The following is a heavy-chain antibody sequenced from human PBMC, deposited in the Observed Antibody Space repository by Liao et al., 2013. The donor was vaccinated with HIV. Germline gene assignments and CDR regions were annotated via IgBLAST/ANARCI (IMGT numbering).Heavy chain of an antibody. CDR1: GGSISSGNYY. D-gene: IGHD4-17*01. Sequence: QVQLQESGPGLVKPSQTLSLTCTVSGGSISSGNYYWSWIRQPAGKGLEWLGRIYTTGNTDYNPSLKSRVTISVDTSKNQFSLRLNSVTAADTAVYYCARGTTTRPWASQSLKWFDPWGQGTLVTVSS. CDR3: ARGTTTRPWASQSLKWFDP. CDR2: IYTTGNT. J-gene: IGHJ5*02. V-gene: IGHV4-61*02.